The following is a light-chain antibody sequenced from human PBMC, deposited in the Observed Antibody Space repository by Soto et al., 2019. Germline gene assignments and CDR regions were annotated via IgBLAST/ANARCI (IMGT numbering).Light chain of an antibody. V-gene: IGKV3-11*01. CDR1: QSVSSY. J-gene: IGKJ5*01. CDR2: DAS. Sequence: DIVLPQSPATLSLSHGERATLSCRASQSVSSYLAWYQQKPGQAPRLLIYDASNRATGIPARFSGSGSGTDFTLTISSLEPEDFAVYYCQQRSNWPPTFGQGTRLEIK. CDR3: QQRSNWPPT.